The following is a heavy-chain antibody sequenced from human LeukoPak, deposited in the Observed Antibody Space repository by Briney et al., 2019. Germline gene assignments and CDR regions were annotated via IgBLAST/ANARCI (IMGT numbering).Heavy chain of an antibody. Sequence: GGPLRLSCAASGFTFDDYAMHWVRQAPGKGLEWVSGISWNSGSIGYADSVKGRFTISRDNAKNSLYLQMNSLRAEDTAVYYCARDPVHPDWGQGTLVTVSS. CDR1: GFTFDDYA. CDR3: ARDPVHPD. V-gene: IGHV3-9*01. CDR2: ISWNSGSI. D-gene: IGHD1-1*01. J-gene: IGHJ4*02.